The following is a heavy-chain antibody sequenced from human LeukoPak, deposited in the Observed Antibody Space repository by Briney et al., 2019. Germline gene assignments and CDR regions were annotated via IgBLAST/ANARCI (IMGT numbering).Heavy chain of an antibody. Sequence: GGSLRLSCAAPGFTFSSYAMHWVRQAPGKGLEWVAVISYDGSNKYYADSVKGRFTISRDNSKNTLYLQMNSLRAEDTAVYYCARGGSTLHSAGGHDIEFYYYYYMDVWGKGTTVTISS. D-gene: IGHD3-9*01. CDR2: ISYDGSNK. CDR3: ARGGSTLHSAGGHDIEFYYYYYMDV. V-gene: IGHV3-30*04. J-gene: IGHJ6*03. CDR1: GFTFSSYA.